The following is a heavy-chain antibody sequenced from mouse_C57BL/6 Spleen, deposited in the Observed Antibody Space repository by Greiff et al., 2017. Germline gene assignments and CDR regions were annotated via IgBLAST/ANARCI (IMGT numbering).Heavy chain of an antibody. V-gene: IGHV1-81*01. CDR2: IYPRSGNT. J-gene: IGHJ3*01. CDR1: GYTFTSYG. D-gene: IGHD1-1*01. CDR3: ARSLIYYCGSSPPWFAY. Sequence: QVQLQQSGAELVRPGASVKLSCKASGYTFTSYGISWVKQRTGQGLEWIGEIYPRSGNTYYNEKFKGKATLTADKSSSTAYMELRSLTSENSAVYFCARSLIYYCGSSPPWFAYWGQGTLVTVSA.